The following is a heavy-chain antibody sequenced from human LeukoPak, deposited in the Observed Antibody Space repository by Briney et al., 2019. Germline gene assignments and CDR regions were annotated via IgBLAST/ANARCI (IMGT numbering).Heavy chain of an antibody. CDR2: IYYSGST. J-gene: IGHJ6*04. D-gene: IGHD3-10*01. CDR1: GGSISSYY. CDR3: ASYYASGVSAYDYFGMDV. Sequence: PSETLSLTCTVSGGSISSYYWSWIRQPPGKGLEWIGYIYYSGSTNYNPSLKSRVTISVDTSKNQFSLKLSSVTAADTAVYYCASYYASGVSAYDYFGMDVWGKGTTVTVSS. V-gene: IGHV4-59*01.